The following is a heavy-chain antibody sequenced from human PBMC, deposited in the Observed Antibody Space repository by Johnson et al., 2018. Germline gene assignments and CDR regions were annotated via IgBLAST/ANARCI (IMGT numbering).Heavy chain of an antibody. CDR1: GFTFSDYY. V-gene: IGHV3-11*01. J-gene: IGHJ3*02. CDR3: ARPRSPGTTFDGFGI. Sequence: QVQLVQSGGGLVKPGGSLRLSCAASGFTFSDYYMSWIRQAPGKGLEWFSYISTSGGTMFYADSVKGRFTISRDNAKNSLYLQLNTLMAEDTAVYYCARPRSPGTTFDGFGIWGQGTMVTVSS. CDR2: ISTSGGTM. D-gene: IGHD3-10*01.